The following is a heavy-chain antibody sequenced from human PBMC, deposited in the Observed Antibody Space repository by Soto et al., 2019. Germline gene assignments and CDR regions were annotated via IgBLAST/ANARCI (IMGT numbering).Heavy chain of an antibody. D-gene: IGHD2-15*01. CDR2: ISGDGSST. CDR3: ASGCSGGRCSGMINWFDP. CDR1: GFTFSSYW. Sequence: RGSLRLSCAASGFTFSSYWMHWVRQDPGKGLVWVSHISGDGSSTSYADSVKGRFTISRDNAKNTLYLQMNSLRAEDTAVFYFASGCSGGRCSGMINWFDPWGQGTLVTVSS. V-gene: IGHV3-74*01. J-gene: IGHJ5*02.